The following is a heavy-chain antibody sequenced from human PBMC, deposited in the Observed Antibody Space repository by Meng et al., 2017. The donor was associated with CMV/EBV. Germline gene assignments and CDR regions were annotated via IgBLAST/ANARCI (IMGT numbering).Heavy chain of an antibody. D-gene: IGHD1-7*01. CDR3: ARGSWYNWNYGNWFDP. V-gene: IGHV4-34*01. CDR1: GGSFSGYY. Sequence: SETLSLTCAVYGGSFSGYYWSWIRQPPGKGLEWIGEINHSGSTNYNPSLKSRVTISVYTSKNQFSLKLSSVTAADTAVYYCARGSWYNWNYGNWFDPWGQGTLVTVSS. CDR2: INHSGST. J-gene: IGHJ5*02.